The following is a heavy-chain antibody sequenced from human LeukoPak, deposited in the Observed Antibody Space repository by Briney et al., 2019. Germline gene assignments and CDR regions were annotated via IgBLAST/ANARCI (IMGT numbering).Heavy chain of an antibody. D-gene: IGHD3-3*01. CDR2: IHYKTNDGTA. V-gene: IGHV3-15*01. Sequence: GGSLRLSCAASGFTFSSYSMNWVRQAPGQGLEWIGRIHYKTNDGTADYAAPVKGRFIISRDDSKDTVYLQMNDLTTEDTAVYFCTTDHRTIYGVVFPDYWSQGTLVTVSS. CDR3: TTDHRTIYGVVFPDY. J-gene: IGHJ4*02. CDR1: GFTFSSYS.